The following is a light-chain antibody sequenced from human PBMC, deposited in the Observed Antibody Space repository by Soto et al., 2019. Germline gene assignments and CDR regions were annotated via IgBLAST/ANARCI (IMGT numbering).Light chain of an antibody. V-gene: IGKV1-33*01. CDR1: QNINNY. CDR3: QQYDNGLIT. Sequence: DIQMTQSPSSLSASVGDRVTITCQASQNINNYLNWYQQKPGRAPKLLIYDASNLEAGVPSRFRGSGSGTDFTFTISSLQPEDIATYYCQQYDNGLITFGQGTRLEIK. CDR2: DAS. J-gene: IGKJ5*01.